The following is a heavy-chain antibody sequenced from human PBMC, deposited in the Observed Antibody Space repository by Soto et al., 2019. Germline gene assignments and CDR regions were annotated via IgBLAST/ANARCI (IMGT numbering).Heavy chain of an antibody. CDR2: IYYSGST. J-gene: IGHJ2*01. V-gene: IGHV4-59*08. CDR1: GGSISSYY. CDR3: ARRAEGFTMVRGVISGYWYFDL. D-gene: IGHD3-10*01. Sequence: SETLSLTCTVSGGSISSYYWSWIRQPPGKGLEWIGYIYYSGSTNYNPSLKSRVTISVDTSKNQFSLKLSSVTAADTAVYYCARRAEGFTMVRGVISGYWYFDLWGRGTLVTVSS.